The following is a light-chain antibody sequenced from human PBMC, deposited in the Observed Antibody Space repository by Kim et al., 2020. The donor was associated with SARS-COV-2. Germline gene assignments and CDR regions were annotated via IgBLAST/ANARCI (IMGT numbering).Light chain of an antibody. Sequence: QSALTQPASVSGSPGQTITISCTGTSIDVGGYNYVSWYQQYPGRVPTLMIYDVTKQPSGVSHRFSGSKSGNTASLTISGLQTGDEAHYYCTSYTSSRTWVFGGGTQLTVL. CDR3: TSYTSSRTWV. CDR2: DVT. J-gene: IGLJ3*02. V-gene: IGLV2-14*03. CDR1: SIDVGGYNY.